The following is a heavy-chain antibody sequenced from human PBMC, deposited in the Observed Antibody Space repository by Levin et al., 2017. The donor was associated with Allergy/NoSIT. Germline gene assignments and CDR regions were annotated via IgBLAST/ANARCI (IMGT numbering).Heavy chain of an antibody. CDR1: GYFISTGYY. V-gene: IGHV4-38-2*02. J-gene: IGHJ3*01. CDR3: ARTLDYYSSGVLGFDV. Sequence: PSETLSLICSVSGYFISTGYYWGCIRQPPGKGLEWIASMYHSGGTYYNVSLKSRVTISVDTSKNQPSLKLSSVTAADTAVYYCARTLDYYSSGVLGFDVWGQGTMVIVSS. CDR2: MYHSGGT. D-gene: IGHD3-10*01.